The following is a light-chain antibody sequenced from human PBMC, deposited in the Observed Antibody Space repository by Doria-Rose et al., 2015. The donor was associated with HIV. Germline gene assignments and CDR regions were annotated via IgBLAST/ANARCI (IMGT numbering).Light chain of an antibody. CDR3: QHYGNPRT. Sequence: GTLSLSPGERATLSCRASQSVSSSFLAWYQQKPGQAPRLLIYGASSRATGIPDRFSGSGSGTAFTLTISRLEPEDFAVYFCQHYGNPRTFGQGTKVEIK. V-gene: IGKV3-20*01. CDR2: GAS. CDR1: QSVSSSF. J-gene: IGKJ1*01.